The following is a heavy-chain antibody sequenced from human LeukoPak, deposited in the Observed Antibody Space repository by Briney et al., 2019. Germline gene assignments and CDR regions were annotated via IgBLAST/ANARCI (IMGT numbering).Heavy chain of an antibody. CDR1: GYTVSSNY. D-gene: IGHD1-26*01. J-gene: IGHJ4*02. CDR2: IYSGGST. Sequence: PGGSLRLSCAVSGYTVSSNYMSWVRQAPGKGLEWVSFIYSGGSTYYADSVKGRFTISSDNSKNTLYLQMNSLRVEDTAVYYCARVGEGAAKDWGQGTLVSVSS. V-gene: IGHV3-53*01. CDR3: ARVGEGAAKD.